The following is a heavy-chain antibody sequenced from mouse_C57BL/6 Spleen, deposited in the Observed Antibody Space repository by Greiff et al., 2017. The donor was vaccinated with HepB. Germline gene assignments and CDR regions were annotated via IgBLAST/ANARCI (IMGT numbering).Heavy chain of an antibody. CDR3: ARDYYGSSYDYAMDD. J-gene: IGHJ4*01. D-gene: IGHD1-1*01. V-gene: IGHV5-4*01. Sequence: EVHLVESGGGLVKPGGSLKLSCAASGFTFSSYAMSWVRQTPEKRLEWVATISDGGSYTYYPDNVKGRFTISRDNAKNNLYLQMSHLKSEDTAMYYCARDYYGSSYDYAMDDWGQGTSVTVSS. CDR2: ISDGGSYT. CDR1: GFTFSSYA.